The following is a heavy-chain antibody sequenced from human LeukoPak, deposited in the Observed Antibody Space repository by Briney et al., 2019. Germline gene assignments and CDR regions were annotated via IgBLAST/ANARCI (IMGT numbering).Heavy chain of an antibody. D-gene: IGHD2-2*03. Sequence: SVKVSCKASGGTFSSYAISWVRQAPGQGLEWMGGIIPIFGTAIYAQKFQGRVTITADESTSTAYMELSSLRSEDTAVYYCARYGYCSSTSCYRFDYYYMDVWGKGTTVTVSS. CDR2: IIPIFGTA. V-gene: IGHV1-69*13. CDR3: ARYGYCSSTSCYRFDYYYMDV. CDR1: GGTFSSYA. J-gene: IGHJ6*03.